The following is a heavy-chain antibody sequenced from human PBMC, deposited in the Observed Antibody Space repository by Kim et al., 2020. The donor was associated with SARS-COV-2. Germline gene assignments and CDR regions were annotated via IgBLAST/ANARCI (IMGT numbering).Heavy chain of an antibody. Sequence: YSQKFQGRVTITRDTSASTVYMELSSLRSEDTAVYYCARGRFGELSLFDYWGQGTLVTVSS. V-gene: IGHV1-3*01. D-gene: IGHD3-10*01. J-gene: IGHJ4*02. CDR3: ARGRFGELSLFDY.